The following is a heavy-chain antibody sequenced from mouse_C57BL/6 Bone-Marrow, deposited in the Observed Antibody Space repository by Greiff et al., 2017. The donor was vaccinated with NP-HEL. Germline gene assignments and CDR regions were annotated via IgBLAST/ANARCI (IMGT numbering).Heavy chain of an antibody. D-gene: IGHD1-1*02. J-gene: IGHJ3*01. CDR2: IDPENGDT. CDR3: TTLWAFAY. CDR1: FFPIPAAY. V-gene: IGHV14-4*01. Sequence: LQPSVAALVRPLASVPLSCTASFFPIPAAYIHLLKQRPEPGLEWIGWIDPENGDTESASTFQGKATITADTSSNTAYLQLSSLTSEDTAVYYCTTLWAFAYWGQGTLVTVSA.